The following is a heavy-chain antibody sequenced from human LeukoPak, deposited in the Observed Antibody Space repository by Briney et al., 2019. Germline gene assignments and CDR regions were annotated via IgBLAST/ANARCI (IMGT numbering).Heavy chain of an antibody. J-gene: IGHJ4*02. CDR3: ARDFRDYVTSH. D-gene: IGHD4-17*01. CDR2: ISSSSSYI. V-gene: IGHV3-21*01. Sequence: GGSLRLSCAASGFTFSSYSMNWVRQAPGKGLEWVSSISSSSSYIYYADSVKGRFTISRDNAKNSLYLQMNSLRAEDAAVYYCARDFRDYVTSHWGQGTLVTVSS. CDR1: GFTFSSYS.